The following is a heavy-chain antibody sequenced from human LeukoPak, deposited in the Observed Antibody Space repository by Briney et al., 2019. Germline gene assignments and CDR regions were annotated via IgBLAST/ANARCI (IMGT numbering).Heavy chain of an antibody. V-gene: IGHV4-59*01. Sequence: SETLSLTCTVSGGSIDSYYWSWIRQPPGKGPEWIGYIYSNGNTNYNPSLKSRVTMSVDTSKDQFSLKLSSVTAADTAVYYCARPGGMYYDSSGYYSFDYWGQGTLVTVSS. CDR1: GGSIDSYY. D-gene: IGHD3-22*01. J-gene: IGHJ4*02. CDR2: IYSNGNT. CDR3: ARPGGMYYDSSGYYSFDY.